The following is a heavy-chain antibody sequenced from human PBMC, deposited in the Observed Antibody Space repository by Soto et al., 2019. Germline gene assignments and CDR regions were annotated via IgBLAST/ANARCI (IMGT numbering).Heavy chain of an antibody. V-gene: IGHV3-30*18. CDR3: AKDQSGDYYYGMDV. J-gene: IGHJ6*01. D-gene: IGHD3-10*01. CDR1: GFTFSSYG. Sequence: QVQLVESGGGVVQPGRSLRLSCAASGFTFSSYGMHWVRQAPGKGLEWVAVISYDGSNKYYADSVKGRFTISRDNSKNTLYLQMNSLRAEDTAVYYCAKDQSGDYYYGMDVW. CDR2: ISYDGSNK.